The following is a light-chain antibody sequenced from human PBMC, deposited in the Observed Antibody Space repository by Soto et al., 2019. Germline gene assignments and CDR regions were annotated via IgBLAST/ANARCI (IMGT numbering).Light chain of an antibody. J-gene: IGLJ1*01. Sequence: QSVLTQPASVSGSPGQSLTISCTGTSSDVGGYHYVSWYQQRPGKAPKLMIYEVTNRPSGVSNRFSGSKSGNTASLTISGLQADDEADYYCSSYTSTSTYVFGTGTKVTVL. CDR3: SSYTSTSTYV. V-gene: IGLV2-14*01. CDR1: SSDVGGYHY. CDR2: EVT.